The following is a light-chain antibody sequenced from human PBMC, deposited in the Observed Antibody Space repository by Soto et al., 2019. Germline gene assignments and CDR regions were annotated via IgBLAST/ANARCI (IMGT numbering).Light chain of an antibody. CDR2: GAS. CDR1: QSVSSN. Sequence: EIVMTQSPATLSVSPGERATLSCRASQSVSSNLAWYQQKPGQAPRLLIYGASTRATGIPARFSGNGSGTEFTLTISSLQSEDFAVYSSQQYNNWPRTFGQGTK. CDR3: QQYNNWPRT. V-gene: IGKV3-15*01. J-gene: IGKJ1*01.